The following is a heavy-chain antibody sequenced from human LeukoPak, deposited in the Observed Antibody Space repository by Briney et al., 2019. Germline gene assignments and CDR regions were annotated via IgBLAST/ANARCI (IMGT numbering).Heavy chain of an antibody. CDR2: ISADNTNT. CDR3: ARDRQCGY. D-gene: IGHD2-21*01. Sequence: GASVKVSCKASGYTFTGYDISWVRQAPGQGLEWMGWISADNTNTNYAQKLQGRVTMTTDTSTSTAYLELRSLRSDDTAVYYCARDRQCGYWGQGTLVTVSS. CDR1: GYTFTGYD. J-gene: IGHJ4*02. V-gene: IGHV1-18*01.